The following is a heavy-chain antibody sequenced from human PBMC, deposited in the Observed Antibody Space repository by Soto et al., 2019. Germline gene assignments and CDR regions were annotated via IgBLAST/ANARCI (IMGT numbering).Heavy chain of an antibody. D-gene: IGHD3-3*01. CDR3: ARNFRRFLEWLPHTNWFDP. Sequence: ASVKVSCKASGYTFTSYGISWVRQAPGQGLEWMGWISAYNGNTNYAQKLQGRVTMTTDTSTSTAYMELRSLRSDDTAVYYCARNFRRFLEWLPHTNWFDPWGQGTLVTVPQ. V-gene: IGHV1-18*01. CDR1: GYTFTSYG. CDR2: ISAYNGNT. J-gene: IGHJ5*02.